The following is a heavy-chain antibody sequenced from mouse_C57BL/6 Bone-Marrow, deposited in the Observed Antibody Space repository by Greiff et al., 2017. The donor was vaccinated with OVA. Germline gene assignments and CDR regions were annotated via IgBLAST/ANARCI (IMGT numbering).Heavy chain of an antibody. CDR3: ARARDY. Sequence: EVQLQESGAELVKPGASVKLSCTASGFNIKDYYMHWVKQRTEQGLEWIGRIDPEDGETKYAPKFPGKATITADTSSNTAYLQLSSLTSVDTAVYYCARARDYWGQGTSVTVSS. J-gene: IGHJ4*01. V-gene: IGHV14-2*01. CDR2: IDPEDGET. CDR1: GFNIKDYY.